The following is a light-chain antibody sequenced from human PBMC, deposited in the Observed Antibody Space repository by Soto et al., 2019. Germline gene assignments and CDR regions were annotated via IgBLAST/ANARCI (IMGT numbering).Light chain of an antibody. Sequence: QSALTQPPSASGSPGQSVTISCTGTSRDVGCYKFVSWYQLHPGKAPKLLIYEVTKRPSGVPDRFSGSRSGNTASLTVSGLQAEDEADYYCSSYTSSSTVVFGGGTKVTVL. V-gene: IGLV2-8*01. CDR1: SRDVGCYKF. J-gene: IGLJ2*01. CDR3: SSYTSSSTVV. CDR2: EVT.